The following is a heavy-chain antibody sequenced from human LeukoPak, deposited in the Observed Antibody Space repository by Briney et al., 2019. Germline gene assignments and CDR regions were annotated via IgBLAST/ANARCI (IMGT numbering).Heavy chain of an antibody. CDR1: GFTFSSYA. J-gene: IGHJ4*02. Sequence: GRSLRLSCAASGFTFSSYAMHWVRQAPGKGLEWVAVISYDGSNKYYADSVKGRFTISRDNSKNTLYLRMNSLRAEDTAVYYCARTRFDHWGQGTLVTVSS. CDR2: ISYDGSNK. V-gene: IGHV3-30-3*01. CDR3: ARTRFDH.